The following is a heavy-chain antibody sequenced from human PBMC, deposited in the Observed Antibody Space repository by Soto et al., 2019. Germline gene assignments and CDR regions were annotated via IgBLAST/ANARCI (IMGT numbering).Heavy chain of an antibody. V-gene: IGHV4-59*08. CDR1: GGSISSYY. CDR3: ARHVSSVVPAAKATYYYYYMDV. D-gene: IGHD2-2*01. CDR2: IYYSGST. Sequence: SETLSLTCTVSGGSISSYYWSWIRQPPGKGLEWIGYIYYSGSTNYNPSLKSRVTISVDTSKNQFSLKLSSVTAADTAVYYCARHVSSVVPAAKATYYYYYMDVWGKGTTVTVSS. J-gene: IGHJ6*03.